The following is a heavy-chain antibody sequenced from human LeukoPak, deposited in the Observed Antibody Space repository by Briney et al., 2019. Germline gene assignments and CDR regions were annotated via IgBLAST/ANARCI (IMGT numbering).Heavy chain of an antibody. V-gene: IGHV4-59*01. Sequence: SETLSLTCTVSGGSITSYYRSWIRQSPGKGLEWIGFMYYSGTTNYNPSLKSRVTISLGMSKNQFSLKLSSVTAADTAVYYCARNRLSVTDYWGQGTLVTVSS. CDR3: ARNRLSVTDY. CDR2: MYYSGTT. D-gene: IGHD2/OR15-2a*01. J-gene: IGHJ4*02. CDR1: GGSITSYY.